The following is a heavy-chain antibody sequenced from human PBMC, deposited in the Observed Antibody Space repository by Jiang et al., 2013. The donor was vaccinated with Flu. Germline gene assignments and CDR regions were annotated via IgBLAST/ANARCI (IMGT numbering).Heavy chain of an antibody. V-gene: IGHV4-59*08. J-gene: IGHJ4*02. Sequence: GSGLVKPSETLSLTCTVSGGSISSYYWSWIRQPPGKGLEWIGYIYYSGSTNYNPSLKSRVTISVDTSKNQFSLKLSSVTAADTAVYYCARTPPYRSSGYEYYFDYWGQGTLVTVSS. CDR2: IYYSGST. CDR1: GGSISSYY. CDR3: ARTPPYRSSGYEYYFDY. D-gene: IGHD3-22*01.